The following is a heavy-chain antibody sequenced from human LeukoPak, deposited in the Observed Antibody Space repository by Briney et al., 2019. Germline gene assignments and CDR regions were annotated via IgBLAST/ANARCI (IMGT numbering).Heavy chain of an antibody. D-gene: IGHD4-17*01. CDR3: ARDPQSNPTVVQLGFDY. J-gene: IGHJ4*02. Sequence: GASVKVSCKASGGTFSSYAISWVRQAPGQGLEWMGRIIPILGIANYAQKFQGRVTITADKSTSTAYMELSSLRSEDTAVYYCARDPQSNPTVVQLGFDYWGQGTLVTVSS. CDR2: IIPILGIA. CDR1: GGTFSSYA. V-gene: IGHV1-69*04.